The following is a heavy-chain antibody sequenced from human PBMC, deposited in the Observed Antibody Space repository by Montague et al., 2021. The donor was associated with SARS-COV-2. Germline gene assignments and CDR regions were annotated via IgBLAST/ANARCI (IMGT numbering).Heavy chain of an antibody. J-gene: IGHJ4*02. Sequence: SETRSLTCTVSGGSIGSGAYFGAWIRQPPGKGLEWIGSVYYTGNTYYNPSLKSRVTISVDSSKNQFSLTVSSVTAADTAVYYCARRTPAGGVFDYWGQGTLVTVS. V-gene: IGHV4-39*01. CDR3: ARRTPAGGVFDY. D-gene: IGHD4-23*01. CDR1: GGSIGSGAYF. CDR2: VYYTGNT.